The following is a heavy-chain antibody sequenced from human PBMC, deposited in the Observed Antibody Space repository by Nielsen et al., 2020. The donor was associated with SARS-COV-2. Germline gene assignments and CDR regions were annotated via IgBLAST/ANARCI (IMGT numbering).Heavy chain of an antibody. CDR2: ISNDGRHK. CDR3: AKDWAEAGDYYMDV. V-gene: IGHV3-30*18. J-gene: IGHJ6*03. Sequence: GESLKISCAASGFTFSSYGMQWVRQAPGKGLEWVAGISNDGRHKYYADSVKGRVTISRDNPKNMLYVLMNSLRAEDTAVYYCAKDWAEAGDYYMDVWGKGTTVTVSS. CDR1: GFTFSSYG. D-gene: IGHD6-13*01.